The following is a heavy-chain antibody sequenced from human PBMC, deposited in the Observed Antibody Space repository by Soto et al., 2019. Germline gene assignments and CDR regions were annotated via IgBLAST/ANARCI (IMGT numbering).Heavy chain of an antibody. D-gene: IGHD3-3*01. CDR1: GYTFTSYG. J-gene: IGHJ6*02. Sequence: ASVKVSCKASGYTFTSYGISWVRQAPGQGLEWMGWISAYNGNTNYAQKLQGRVTMTTDTSTSTAYMELRSLRSDDTAVYYCASSPDPGSYYAFWSGHYGMDVWGQGTTVTVSS. CDR2: ISAYNGNT. V-gene: IGHV1-18*04. CDR3: ASSPDPGSYYAFWSGHYGMDV.